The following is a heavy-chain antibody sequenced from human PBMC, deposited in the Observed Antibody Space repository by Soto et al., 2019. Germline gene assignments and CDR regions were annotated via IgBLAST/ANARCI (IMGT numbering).Heavy chain of an antibody. J-gene: IGHJ4*02. V-gene: IGHV4-4*02. CDR1: GGSLSTPVW. CDR3: ARKAWTRVDY. Sequence: QRQLQESRPGLVKPSGTLSLTCGVSGGSLSTPVWCIWVRLPPGKGLEWIGEVFHSASANYNPSLQSGFTISLDKPTIQFSLRLSSVSAADTAVYYCARKAWTRVDYWGQGALVTVSS. CDR2: VFHSASA. D-gene: IGHD1-1*01.